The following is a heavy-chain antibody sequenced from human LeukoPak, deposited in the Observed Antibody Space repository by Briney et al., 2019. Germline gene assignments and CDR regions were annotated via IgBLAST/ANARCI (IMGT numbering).Heavy chain of an antibody. V-gene: IGHV3-30*02. CDR3: ANQGSTNDAFDI. D-gene: IGHD2-15*01. CDR1: GFNFNIFI. J-gene: IGHJ3*02. CDR2: LRAGGPYGTEK. Sequence: GGSLRLSCATSGFNFNIFIMHWVRQRPGKGLEWLTFLRAGGPYGTEKFYADSVKGRFTISRDNSKNTLYLQMNSLRAEDTAVYYCANQGSTNDAFDIWGQGTMVTVSS.